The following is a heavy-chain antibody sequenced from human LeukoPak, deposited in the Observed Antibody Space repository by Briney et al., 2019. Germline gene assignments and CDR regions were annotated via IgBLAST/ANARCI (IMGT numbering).Heavy chain of an antibody. CDR1: GGSISSYY. CDR3: ARLTIFGVVTNDY. D-gene: IGHD3-3*01. Sequence: SETLSLTCTVSGGSISSYYWSWIRQPPGKGLEWIGYIYYSGSTNYNPSLKSRVTISVDTSKNQFSLKLSSVTAADTAVYYCARLTIFGVVTNDYWGQGTLVTVSS. CDR2: IYYSGST. V-gene: IGHV4-59*08. J-gene: IGHJ4*02.